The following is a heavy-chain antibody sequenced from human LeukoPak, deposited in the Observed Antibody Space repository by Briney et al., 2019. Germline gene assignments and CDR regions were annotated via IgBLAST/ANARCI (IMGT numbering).Heavy chain of an antibody. D-gene: IGHD3-22*01. Sequence: PGGSLRLSCAASGLPFGRYLMSWVRQAPGKGLEWVSAISGSGGSTYYADSVKGRFTISRDNSKNTLYLQMNSLRAEDTAVYYCAKDTGDSSGYYFDYWGQGTLVTVSS. J-gene: IGHJ4*02. V-gene: IGHV3-23*01. CDR2: ISGSGGST. CDR3: AKDTGDSSGYYFDY. CDR1: GLPFGRYL.